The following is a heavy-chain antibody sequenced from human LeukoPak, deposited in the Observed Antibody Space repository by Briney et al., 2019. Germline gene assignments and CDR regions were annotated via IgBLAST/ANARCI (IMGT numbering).Heavy chain of an antibody. CDR2: IYYSGST. D-gene: IGHD3-22*01. Sequence: TSETLSLTCTVSGGSISSSSYYWGWIRQPPGKGLEWIGSIYYSGSTYYNPSLKSRVTISVDTSKNQFSLKLSSVTAADTAVYYCARLCTSSRMMIVVANDAFDIWGQGTMVTVSS. CDR3: ARLCTSSRMMIVVANDAFDI. CDR1: GGSISSSSYY. J-gene: IGHJ3*02. V-gene: IGHV4-39*01.